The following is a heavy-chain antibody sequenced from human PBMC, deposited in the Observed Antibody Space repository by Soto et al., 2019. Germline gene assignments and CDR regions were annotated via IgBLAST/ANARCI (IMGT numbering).Heavy chain of an antibody. CDR2: IDPRSGGT. D-gene: IGHD3-10*01. V-gene: IGHV1-2*02. CDR1: GYPFTTYY. CDR3: ATDDYGIFPY. J-gene: IGHJ4*02. Sequence: ASVKVSCKVSGYPFTTYYIHWVRQAPGQGLEWMGWIDPRSGGTVYEQKFQGRVTMTRDTSISTVYMDLSGLTSDDTALYYCATDDYGIFPYWGQGSLVTVSS.